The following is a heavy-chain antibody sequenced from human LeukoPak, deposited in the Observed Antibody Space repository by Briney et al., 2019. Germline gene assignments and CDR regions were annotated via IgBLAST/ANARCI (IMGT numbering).Heavy chain of an antibody. V-gene: IGHV4-38-2*01. J-gene: IGHJ4*02. CDR2: IDHSGSY. Sequence: SETLSLTCAVSGDSINSAYYWAWIRQPPGKGLEWIGSIDHSGSYYSTPSLKSRVSISLHSSKKHFSLKLSSVTAADTAVYYCARSVLRYFDWPFDYWGQGTLVTVSS. CDR1: GDSINSAYY. CDR3: ARSVLRYFDWPFDY. D-gene: IGHD3-9*01.